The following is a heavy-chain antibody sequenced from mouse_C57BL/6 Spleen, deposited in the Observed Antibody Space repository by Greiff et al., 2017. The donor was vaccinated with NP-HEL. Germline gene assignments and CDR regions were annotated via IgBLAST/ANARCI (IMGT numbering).Heavy chain of an antibody. Sequence: EVKLVESGGGLVKPGGSLKLSCAASGFTFSDYGMHWVRQAPEKGLEWVAYISSGSSTIYYADTVKGRFTISRDNAKNTLFLQMTSLRSEDTAMYYCARERWLLPYYAMDYWGQGTSVTVSS. V-gene: IGHV5-17*01. D-gene: IGHD2-3*01. CDR3: ARERWLLPYYAMDY. CDR2: ISSGSSTI. J-gene: IGHJ4*01. CDR1: GFTFSDYG.